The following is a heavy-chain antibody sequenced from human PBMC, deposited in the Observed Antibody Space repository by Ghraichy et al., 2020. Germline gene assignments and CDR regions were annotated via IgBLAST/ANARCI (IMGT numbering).Heavy chain of an antibody. CDR1: GGSISSGGYS. Sequence: SETLSLTCAVSGGSISSGGYSWSWIRQPPGKGLEWLGYIYHSGSTYYNPSLKSRVTISVDRSKNQFSLKLSSVTAADTAVYYCARERAGLYYYDSSGYLDYCGQRTLVTVSS. CDR2: IYHSGST. V-gene: IGHV4-30-2*01. CDR3: ARERAGLYYYDSSGYLDY. J-gene: IGHJ4*02. D-gene: IGHD3-22*01.